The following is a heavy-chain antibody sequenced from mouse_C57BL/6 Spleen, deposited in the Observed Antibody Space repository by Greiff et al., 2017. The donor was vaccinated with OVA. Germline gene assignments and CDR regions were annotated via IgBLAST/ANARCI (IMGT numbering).Heavy chain of an antibody. J-gene: IGHJ2*01. CDR1: GYAFSSSW. Sequence: QVQLKESGPELVKPGASVKISCKASGYAFSSSWMNWVKQRPGKGLEWIGRIYPGDGDTNYNGKFKGKATLTADKSSSTAYMQLSSLTSEDAAVYFCARRDYFDYWGQGTTLTVSS. V-gene: IGHV1-82*01. CDR3: ARRDYFDY. CDR2: IYPGDGDT.